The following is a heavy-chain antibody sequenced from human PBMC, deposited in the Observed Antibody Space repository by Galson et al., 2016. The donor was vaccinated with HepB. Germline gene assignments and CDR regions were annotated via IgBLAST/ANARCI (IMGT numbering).Heavy chain of an antibody. J-gene: IGHJ6*04. CDR2: ILYDGSNK. Sequence: SLRLSCAHSGFTFNNYCMHRLRQAPGKRLEWVAVILYDGSNKFYADSVKGRFTISRDHSKNKLYLQINSLRAEDTSVYYCAKDPLPFLGGVDVWGKGTTVTVSS. CDR3: AKDPLPFLGGVDV. CDR1: GFTFNNYC. V-gene: IGHV3-30*18. D-gene: IGHD3-10*01.